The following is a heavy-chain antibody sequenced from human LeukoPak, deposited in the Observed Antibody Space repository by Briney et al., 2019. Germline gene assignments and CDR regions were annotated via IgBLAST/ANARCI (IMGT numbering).Heavy chain of an antibody. CDR3: AGSRIAAAGVVY. J-gene: IGHJ4*02. V-gene: IGHV3-23*01. Sequence: PGGSLRLSCAASGFTFSDYYMSWVRQAPGKGLEWVSAISGSGGSTYYADSVKGRFTISRDNSKNTLHLQMNSLRAEDTAVYYCAGSRIAAAGVVYWGQGTLVTVSS. CDR2: ISGSGGST. D-gene: IGHD6-13*01. CDR1: GFTFSDYY.